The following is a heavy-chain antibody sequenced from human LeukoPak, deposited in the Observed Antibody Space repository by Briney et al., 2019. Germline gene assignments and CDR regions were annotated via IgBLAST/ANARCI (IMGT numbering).Heavy chain of an antibody. D-gene: IGHD5-24*01. CDR3: ARDHVGRDGYNPPHY. CDR1: GGSFSGYY. J-gene: IGHJ4*02. CDR2: IYTSGST. Sequence: SETLSLTCAVYGGSFSGYYWSWIRQPAGKGLEWIGRIYTSGSTNYNPSLKSRVTISVDTSKNQFSLKLSSVTAADTAMYYCARDHVGRDGYNPPHYWGQGTLVTVSS. V-gene: IGHV4-4*07.